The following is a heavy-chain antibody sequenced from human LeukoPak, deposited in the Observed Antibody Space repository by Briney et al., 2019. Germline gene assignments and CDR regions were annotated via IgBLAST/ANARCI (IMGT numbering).Heavy chain of an antibody. D-gene: IGHD5-12*01. CDR2: ISFDGNNK. CDR3: ARDRGVATMDY. Sequence: GRSLRLSCAASGFTFSSYAIHWVRQGPGKGLEWVAVISFDGNNKYYADSVKGRFTISRDNSKNTLSLQMNSLRPEDTAVYYCARDRGVATMDYWGQGSLVTVSS. CDR1: GFTFSSYA. V-gene: IGHV3-30*14. J-gene: IGHJ4*02.